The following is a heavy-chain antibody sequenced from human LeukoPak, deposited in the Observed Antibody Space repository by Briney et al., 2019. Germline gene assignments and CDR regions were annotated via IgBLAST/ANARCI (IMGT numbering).Heavy chain of an antibody. V-gene: IGHV1-2*02. CDR2: INPNSGGT. D-gene: IGHD2-15*01. J-gene: IGHJ5*02. Sequence: ASVKVSCKACRYTFTGYYMHWVRQAPGQGLEWMGWINPNSGGTNYAQKFQGRVTMTGDTSISTAYMELSRLRSDDTAVYYCARDSRYCSGGSCFFWFDPWGQGTLVTVSS. CDR1: RYTFTGYY. CDR3: ARDSRYCSGGSCFFWFDP.